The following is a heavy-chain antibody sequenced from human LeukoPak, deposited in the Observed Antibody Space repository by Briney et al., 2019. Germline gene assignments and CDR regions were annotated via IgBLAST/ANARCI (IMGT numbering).Heavy chain of an antibody. CDR2: ISYDGSNK. J-gene: IGHJ4*02. D-gene: IGHD3-22*01. CDR1: GFTFSSYG. V-gene: IGHV3-30*18. Sequence: PGGSLRLSCAASGFTFSSYGMHWVRQAPGKGLDWVAVISYDGSNKYYADSVKGRFTISRDNSKNTLYLQMNSLRAEDTAVYYCAKRLYYYDSSLFSPDWGQGTLVTVSS. CDR3: AKRLYYYDSSLFSPD.